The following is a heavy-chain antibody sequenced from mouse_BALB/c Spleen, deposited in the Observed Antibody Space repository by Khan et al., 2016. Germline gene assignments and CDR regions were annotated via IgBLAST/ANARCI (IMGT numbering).Heavy chain of an antibody. CDR2: INTYAGEP. D-gene: IGHD1-1*01. V-gene: IGHV9-1*02. Sequence: QIQLVQSGPELKKPGETVKISCKASGYTFTNYGMNWVKQAPGKGLKWMGWINTYAGEPTYADDFKGRFAFSLETSASTAYFQINNLKNEDRATYFCAREALYCGSSYGYWGQGTTLTVSS. CDR1: GYTFTNYG. CDR3: AREALYCGSSYGY. J-gene: IGHJ2*01.